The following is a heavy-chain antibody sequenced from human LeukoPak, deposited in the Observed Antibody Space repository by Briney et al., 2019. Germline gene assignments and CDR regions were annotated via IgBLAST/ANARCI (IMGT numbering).Heavy chain of an antibody. CDR2: IIPIFGTA. Sequence: SVKVSCKASGGTFSSYAISWVRQAPGQGLEWMGGIIPIFGTANYAQKFQGRVTITADESTSTAYMELSSLRSEDTAVYYCARDKSAAAGPTDLYYFDYWGQGTLDTVSS. V-gene: IGHV1-69*01. J-gene: IGHJ4*02. CDR1: GGTFSSYA. CDR3: ARDKSAAAGPTDLYYFDY. D-gene: IGHD6-13*01.